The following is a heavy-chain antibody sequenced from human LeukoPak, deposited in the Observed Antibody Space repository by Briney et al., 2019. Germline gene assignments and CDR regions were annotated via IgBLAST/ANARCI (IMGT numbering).Heavy chain of an antibody. J-gene: IGHJ4*02. CDR2: IYPRDGST. CDR1: GYTFTNNY. CDR3: ARDQGGFDY. V-gene: IGHV1-46*01. Sequence: ASVKVSCKASGYTFTNNYLNWVRQAPGQGLEWMGMIYPRDGSTSYAQNFQGRVTMTRDTSTTTVHMELRGLISEDTAVYYCARDQGGFDYWGQGTVVTVSS.